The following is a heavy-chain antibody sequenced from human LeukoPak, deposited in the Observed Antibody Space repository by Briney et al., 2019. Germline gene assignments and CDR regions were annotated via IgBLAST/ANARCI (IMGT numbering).Heavy chain of an antibody. CDR3: ARDLAYSSGWFYYYYYYGMDV. Sequence: GGSLRLSCAASRFTFSNYAMSWVRQAPGKGLEWVAVISYDGSNKYYADSVKGRFTISRDNSKNTLYLQMNSLRAEDTAVYYCARDLAYSSGWFYYYYYYGMDVWGQGTTVTVSS. V-gene: IGHV3-30*04. CDR2: ISYDGSNK. CDR1: RFTFSNYA. J-gene: IGHJ6*02. D-gene: IGHD6-19*01.